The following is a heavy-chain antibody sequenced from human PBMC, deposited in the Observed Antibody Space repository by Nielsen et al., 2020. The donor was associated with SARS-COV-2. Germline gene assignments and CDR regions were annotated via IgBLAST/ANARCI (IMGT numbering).Heavy chain of an antibody. CDR2: ISSSSSTI. V-gene: IGHV3-48*01. CDR1: GFTFSSYS. CDR3: ARPLGIAAAGEKYYYGMDV. Sequence: GESLKISCAASGFTFSSYSMNWVRQAPGKGLEWVSYISSSSSTIYYADSVKGRFTISRDNAKNSLYPQMNSLRAEDTAVYYCARPLGIAAAGEKYYYGMDVWGQGTTVTVSS. D-gene: IGHD6-13*01. J-gene: IGHJ6*02.